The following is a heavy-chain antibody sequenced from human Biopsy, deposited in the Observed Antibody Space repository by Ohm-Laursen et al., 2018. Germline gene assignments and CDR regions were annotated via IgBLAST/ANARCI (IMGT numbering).Heavy chain of an antibody. CDR1: GYSISSDYR. CDR2: IFKDGNT. CDR3: ARVGSGWAPFDK. D-gene: IGHD6-19*01. J-gene: IGHJ4*02. V-gene: IGHV4-38-2*01. Sequence: SDTLSLTWAVSGYSISSDYRWGWIRQAPGKTLEWLGNIFKDGNTHYNPSLRSRLIISIDTSKNQFSLMMTSVSGADPAVYFCARVGSGWAPFDKWGPGTLVTVSS.